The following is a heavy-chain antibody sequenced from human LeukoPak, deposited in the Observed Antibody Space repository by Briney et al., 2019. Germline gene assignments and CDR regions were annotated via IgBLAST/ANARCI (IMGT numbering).Heavy chain of an antibody. CDR2: IYTGGGT. CDR1: RFSISHYY. V-gene: IGHV3-66*01. CDR3: ARGQAYCGADCYSD. Sequence: GGSLRLSCAASRFSISHYYMTWVRQTPGKGLDWVSVIYTGGGTNYGDSVKGRFTISRDNSKNTLYLQMNSLRADDTAIYYCARGQAYCGADCYSDWGQGTLVTVSS. J-gene: IGHJ4*02. D-gene: IGHD2-21*02.